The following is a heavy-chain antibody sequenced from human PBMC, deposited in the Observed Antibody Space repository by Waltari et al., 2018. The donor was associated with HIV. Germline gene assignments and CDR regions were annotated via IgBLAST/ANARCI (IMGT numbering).Heavy chain of an antibody. V-gene: IGHV4-61*02. CDR1: GGSISSGSYS. CDR2: VYTSGTT. J-gene: IGHJ5*02. Sequence: QVQLQESGPGLVKPSQTLSLTCTVSGGSISSGSYSWSWIRQPAGKGLEWIGRVYTSGTTNYNPSLKSRVTISVDTSKNQISLKMRSVTAADTAVYYCARVSLAGWFDPWGQGTL. CDR3: ARVSLAGWFDP. D-gene: IGHD6-19*01.